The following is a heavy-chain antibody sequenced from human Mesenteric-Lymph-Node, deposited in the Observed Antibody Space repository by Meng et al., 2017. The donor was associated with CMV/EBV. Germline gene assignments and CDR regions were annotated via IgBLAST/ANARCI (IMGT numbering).Heavy chain of an antibody. CDR1: GYTFTSYG. Sequence: ASVKVSCKASGYTFTSYGISWVRQAPGQGLEWMGWISAYNGNTNYAQKLQGRVTMTTDTSTSTAYMELRSLRSDDTAVYYCARGVNYYDSSGYYGFWGQGTLVTVSS. V-gene: IGHV1-18*01. CDR3: ARGVNYYDSSGYYGF. J-gene: IGHJ4*02. D-gene: IGHD3-22*01. CDR2: ISAYNGNT.